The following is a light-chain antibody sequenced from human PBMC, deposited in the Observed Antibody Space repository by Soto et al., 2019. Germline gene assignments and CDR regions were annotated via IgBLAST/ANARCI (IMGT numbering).Light chain of an antibody. J-gene: IGKJ3*01. CDR1: QSVRNTD. CDR2: GAS. Sequence: EIVLTQSPATLSLSPGERATFACRASQSVRNTDLAWYQQKVGQAPRLLIYGASRRATGIPDRFSGSGSGTDFILTISRLEPEDFAMYYCQQYGSSPRFTFGPGKKVDIK. CDR3: QQYGSSPRFT. V-gene: IGKV3-20*01.